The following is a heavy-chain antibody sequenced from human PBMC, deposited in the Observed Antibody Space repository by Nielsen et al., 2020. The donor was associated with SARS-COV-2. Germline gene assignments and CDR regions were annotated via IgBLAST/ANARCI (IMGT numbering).Heavy chain of an antibody. D-gene: IGHD4-17*01. V-gene: IGHV1-69*13. CDR2: IIPIFGTA. CDR3: ARGGHGDYDFNWFDP. J-gene: IGHJ5*02. CDR1: GGTFSSYA. Sequence: SVKVSCKASGGTFSSYAISWVRQAPGQGLEWMGGIIPIFGTANYAQKFQGRVTITADESTSTAYMELSSLRSEDTAVYYCARGGHGDYDFNWFDPWGQGTLVTVSS.